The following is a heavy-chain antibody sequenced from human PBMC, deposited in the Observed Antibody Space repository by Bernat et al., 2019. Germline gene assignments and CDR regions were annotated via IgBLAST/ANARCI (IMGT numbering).Heavy chain of an antibody. CDR3: ARSVGTTVVTVIDY. J-gene: IGHJ4*02. D-gene: IGHD4-23*01. CDR2: IYYSGST. CDR1: GGSISSSSYY. V-gene: IGHV4-39*01. Sequence: QLQLQEAGPGLVKPSETLSLTCTVSGGSISSSSYYWGWIRQPPGKGLEWIGSIYYSGSTYYNPSLKSRVTISVDTSKNQFSLKLRSVTAADTAVYYCARSVGTTVVTVIDYWGQGTLVTVSS.